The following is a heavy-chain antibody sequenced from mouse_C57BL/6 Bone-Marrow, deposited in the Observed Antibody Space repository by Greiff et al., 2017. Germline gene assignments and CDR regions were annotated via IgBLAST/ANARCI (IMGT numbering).Heavy chain of an antibody. CDR1: GYSFTSYY. J-gene: IGHJ3*01. Sequence: VQLQQSGPELVKPGASVKISCKASGYSFTSYYIHWVKQRPGQGLEWIGWIYPGSGNTKYNEKFKGKATLTADTSSSTAYMQRSSLTSEDSAVYYSAKLGYRGWFAYWGQGTLVTVSA. CDR2: IYPGSGNT. D-gene: IGHD2-14*01. V-gene: IGHV1-66*01. CDR3: AKLGYRGWFAY.